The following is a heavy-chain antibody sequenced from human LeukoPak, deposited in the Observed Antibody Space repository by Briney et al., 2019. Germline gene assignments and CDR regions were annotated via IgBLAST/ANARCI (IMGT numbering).Heavy chain of an antibody. D-gene: IGHD6-19*01. CDR1: GGSISTSNYY. V-gene: IGHV4-39*07. Sequence: SETLSLTCTVSGGSISTSNYYWGWIRQPPGKGLEWIGNIFYSGSTYYNPSLKSRVTISVDTSKNQFSLKLSSVTAADTAVYYCARLSVAGISPSIWGQGTMVTVSS. CDR2: IFYSGST. CDR3: ARLSVAGISPSI. J-gene: IGHJ3*02.